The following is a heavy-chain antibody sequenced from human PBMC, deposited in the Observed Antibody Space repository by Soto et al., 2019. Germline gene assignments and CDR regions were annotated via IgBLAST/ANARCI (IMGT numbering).Heavy chain of an antibody. CDR1: GYTFTSYG. CDR2: TSAYNGNT. Sequence: ASVKVSCKASGYTFTSYGISWVRQAPGQGLEWMGWTSAYNGNTNYAQKLQGRVTMTTDTSTSTAYMELRSLRSDDTAVYYCARALRYCSGGSCAPFYYGMDVWGQGTTVTVSS. J-gene: IGHJ6*02. D-gene: IGHD2-15*01. CDR3: ARALRYCSGGSCAPFYYGMDV. V-gene: IGHV1-18*01.